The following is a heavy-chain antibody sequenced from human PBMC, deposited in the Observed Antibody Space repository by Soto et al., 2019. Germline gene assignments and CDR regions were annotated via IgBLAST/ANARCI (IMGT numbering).Heavy chain of an antibody. D-gene: IGHD3-22*01. V-gene: IGHV4-39*01. J-gene: IGHJ4*02. Sequence: SETLSLTCTVYGGTISSTNHYWGWIRQPPGKSLERIGDFYYSGMIRYNPSLQSRVTMSIDTSQNQFSLTLRSVTAADTVVYYCARHGYYYDSTGYYYFVWGLGTLVTVSS. CDR2: FYYSGMI. CDR1: GGTISSTNHY. CDR3: ARHGYYYDSTGYYYFV.